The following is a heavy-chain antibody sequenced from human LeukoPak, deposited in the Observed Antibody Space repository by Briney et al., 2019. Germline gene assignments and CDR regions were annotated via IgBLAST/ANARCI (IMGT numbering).Heavy chain of an antibody. V-gene: IGHV3-23*01. CDR2: ISGSGGST. J-gene: IGHJ2*01. D-gene: IGHD7-27*01. Sequence: PGGSLRLSCAASGFTFSSHAMSWVRQAPGKGLECVSAISGSGGSTYYADSGKGRFTVSRDNSKNTLHLQMNNLTADDTAIYYCARELVSLGTGYFDLWGRGTLVTVSS. CDR3: ARELVSLGTGYFDL. CDR1: GFTFSSHA.